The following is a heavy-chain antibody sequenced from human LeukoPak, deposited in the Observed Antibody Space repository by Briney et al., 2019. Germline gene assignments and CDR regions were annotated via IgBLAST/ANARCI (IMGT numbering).Heavy chain of an antibody. D-gene: IGHD4-17*01. CDR1: GGSISSYY. Sequence: PSETLSLTCTVSGGSISSYYWSWIRQPPGKGLEWIGYIYYSGSTNYNPSLKSRVTISVDTSKNQFSLKLSSVTAADTAVYYCARDASSGDYGDWFDPWGQGTLVTVSS. J-gene: IGHJ5*02. V-gene: IGHV4-59*12. CDR3: ARDASSGDYGDWFDP. CDR2: IYYSGST.